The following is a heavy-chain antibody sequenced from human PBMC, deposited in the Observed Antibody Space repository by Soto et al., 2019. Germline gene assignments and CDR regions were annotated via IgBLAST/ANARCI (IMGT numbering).Heavy chain of an antibody. D-gene: IGHD3-22*01. V-gene: IGHV3-23*01. CDR3: AKDRSRLYDSSGYVDY. CDR2: ISGSGGST. CDR1: GFTFSSYA. J-gene: IGHJ4*02. Sequence: EVQLLESGGGLVQPGGSLRLSCAASGFTFSSYAMSWVRQAPGKGLEWVSAISGSGGSTYYADSVKGRFTISRDNSTNTLYLQMTSLRAEDTAVYYCAKDRSRLYDSSGYVDYWGQGTLVTVSS.